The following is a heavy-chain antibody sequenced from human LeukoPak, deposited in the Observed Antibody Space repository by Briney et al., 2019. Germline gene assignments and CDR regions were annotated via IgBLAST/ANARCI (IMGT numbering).Heavy chain of an antibody. V-gene: IGHV1-46*01. D-gene: IGHD2-15*01. J-gene: IGHJ4*02. CDR3: ARGAPEANIVVVVAATNLDY. Sequence: ASVKVSCKASGYTFTSYYMHWVRQAPGQGLEWMGIINPSGGSTSYAQKFQGRVTMTRDTSTSTVYMELSSLRSEDTAVYYWARGAPEANIVVVVAATNLDYWGQGTLVTVSS. CDR1: GYTFTSYY. CDR2: INPSGGST.